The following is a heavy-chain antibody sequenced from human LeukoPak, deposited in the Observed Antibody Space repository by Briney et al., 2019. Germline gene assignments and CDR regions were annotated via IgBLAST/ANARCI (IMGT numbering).Heavy chain of an antibody. CDR2: INHSGST. Sequence: SETLSLTCAVYGGSLSGYYWSWIRQPPGKGLEWIGEINHSGSTNYNPSLKSRVTISVDTSKNQFSLKLSSVTAADTAVYYCARGRTWGGRGGRYYFDYWGQGTLVTVSS. J-gene: IGHJ4*02. D-gene: IGHD3-16*01. CDR3: ARGRTWGGRGGRYYFDY. V-gene: IGHV4-34*01. CDR1: GGSLSGYY.